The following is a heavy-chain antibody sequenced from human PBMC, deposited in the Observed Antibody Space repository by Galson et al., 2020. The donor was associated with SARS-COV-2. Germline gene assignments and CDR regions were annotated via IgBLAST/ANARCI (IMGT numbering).Heavy chain of an antibody. Sequence: SETLSLTCTVSGGSISSYYWSWIRQPPGKGLEWIGYIYYSGSTNYNPSLKSRVTISVDTSKNQFSLKLSSVTAADTAVYYCARESSGSSRIDYWGQGTLVTVSS. CDR3: ARESSGSSRIDY. V-gene: IGHV4-59*13. CDR1: GGSISSYY. CDR2: IYYSGST. D-gene: IGHD1-26*01. J-gene: IGHJ4*02.